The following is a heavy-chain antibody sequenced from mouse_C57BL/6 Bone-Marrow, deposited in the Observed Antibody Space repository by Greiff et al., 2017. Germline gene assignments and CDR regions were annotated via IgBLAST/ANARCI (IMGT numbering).Heavy chain of an antibody. CDR2: IRNKANGYTT. V-gene: IGHV7-3*01. CDR3: ARYGDDGYPYAMDY. D-gene: IGHD2-3*01. J-gene: IGHJ4*01. Sequence: DVMLVESGGGLVQPGGSLSLSCAASGFTFTDYYMSWVRQPPGKALEWLGFIRNKANGYTTEYSASVKGRFTISRDNSQSILYLQMNALRAEDSATYYCARYGDDGYPYAMDYWGQGTSVTVSS. CDR1: GFTFTDYY.